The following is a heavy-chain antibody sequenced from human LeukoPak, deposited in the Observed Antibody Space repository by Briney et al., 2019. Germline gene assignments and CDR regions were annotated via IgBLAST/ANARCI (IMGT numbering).Heavy chain of an antibody. J-gene: IGHJ4*02. CDR3: VKGRRRGYAYGTLES. D-gene: IGHD5-18*01. V-gene: IGHV3-43*01. CDR2: ISMDGVNT. Sequence: TGGSLRLSCAASGFTFSSYSMNWVRQGPEKGLEWVSLISMDGVNTFYADSVKGRFTISRDNNKNSLYLQMNGLRTDDTGLYYCVKGRRRGYAYGTLESWGQGTLVTVSS. CDR1: GFTFSSYS.